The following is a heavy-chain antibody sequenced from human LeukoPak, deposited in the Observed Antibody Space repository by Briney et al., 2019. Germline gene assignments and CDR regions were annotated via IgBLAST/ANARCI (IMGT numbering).Heavy chain of an antibody. CDR1: GGSVSSGSYY. CDR3: VRILWRSGSYHFDY. D-gene: IGHD1-26*01. Sequence: PSETLSLTCTVSGGSVSSGSYYWSWIRQPPGKGLEWIGYIYYSGSTNYNPSLKSRVTISVDTSKNQFSLKLSSVTAADTAVYYCVRILWRSGSYHFDYWGQGTLVTVSS. V-gene: IGHV4-61*01. J-gene: IGHJ4*02. CDR2: IYYSGST.